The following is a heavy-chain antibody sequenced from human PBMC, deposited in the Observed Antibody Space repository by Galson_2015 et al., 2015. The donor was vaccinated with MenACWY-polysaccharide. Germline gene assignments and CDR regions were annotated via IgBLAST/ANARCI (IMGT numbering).Heavy chain of an antibody. CDR2: ISSTAYGGTP. V-gene: IGHV3-49*03. CDR1: GFNFGDYG. Sequence: SLRLSCAASGFNFGDYGMIWIRQAPGQGLEWISLISSTAYGGTPESAASVKGRFTMPRDDSKRIAYLQMNSLNTEDTAVYYCTRFSAYFQDCRGSFDSFDIWGQGTMVTVSS. J-gene: IGHJ3*02. D-gene: IGHD2-15*01. CDR3: TRFSAYFQDCRGSFDSFDI.